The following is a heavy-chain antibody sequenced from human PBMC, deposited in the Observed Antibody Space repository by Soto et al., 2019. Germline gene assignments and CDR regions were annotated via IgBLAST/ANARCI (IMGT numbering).Heavy chain of an antibody. Sequence: QVQLVESGGGVVQPRRSLRLSCAATGFTFSSYGMHWVRQAPGKGLEWVAVIWYDGSNKYYADSVKGRFTISRDNSKNTLYLQMNSLRAEDTAVYYCARDKPGGIDYWGQGTLVTVSS. J-gene: IGHJ4*02. CDR1: GFTFSSYG. V-gene: IGHV3-33*01. CDR2: IWYDGSNK. D-gene: IGHD1-26*01. CDR3: ARDKPGGIDY.